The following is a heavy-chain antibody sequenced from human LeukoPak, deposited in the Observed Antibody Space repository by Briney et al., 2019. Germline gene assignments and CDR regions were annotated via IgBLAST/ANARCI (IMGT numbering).Heavy chain of an antibody. Sequence: SETLSLTCAVSGYFISSGYFWVWIRQSPGRGLQWIGSIYHSGSTYYKQSLERPVTISLDTSKNQFSLNLESVTAADPAVYYCARDLGLTISHNWFDPWGQGTLVTVFS. V-gene: IGHV4-38-2*02. CDR1: GYFISSGYF. J-gene: IGHJ5*02. D-gene: IGHD3-9*01. CDR2: IYHSGST. CDR3: ARDLGLTISHNWFDP.